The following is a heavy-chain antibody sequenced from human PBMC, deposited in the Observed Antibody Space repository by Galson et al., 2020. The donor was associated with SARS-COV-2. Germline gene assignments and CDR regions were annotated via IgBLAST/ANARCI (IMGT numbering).Heavy chain of an antibody. CDR1: GYGFSSPW. V-gene: IGHV5-51*01. D-gene: IGHD3-22*01. CDR3: ARVSRHYDSRGPYKYYFDY. Sequence: GESLKISCEGSGYGFSSPWIGWVRQMPGKGLEWVGIIYPGDSETKYSPSFKGQVTITADKSISVAYLQWSSLKASDTAMYYCARVSRHYDSRGPYKYYFDYWGQGTLVTVSS. J-gene: IGHJ4*02. CDR2: IYPGDSET.